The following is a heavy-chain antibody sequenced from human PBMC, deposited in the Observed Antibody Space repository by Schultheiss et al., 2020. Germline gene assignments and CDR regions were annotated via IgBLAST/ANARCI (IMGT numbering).Heavy chain of an antibody. J-gene: IGHJ4*02. CDR2: ISGSGGST. CDR3: AKIPRRDYDFWSGYYTEVGYYFDY. CDR1: GFTFSSYA. V-gene: IGHV3-23*01. Sequence: GGSLRLSCAASGFTFSSYAMSWVRQAPGKGLEWVSAISGSGGSTYYADSVKGRFTISRDNSKNTLYLQMNSLRAEDTAVYYCAKIPRRDYDFWSGYYTEVGYYFDYWGQGTLVTVSS. D-gene: IGHD3-3*01.